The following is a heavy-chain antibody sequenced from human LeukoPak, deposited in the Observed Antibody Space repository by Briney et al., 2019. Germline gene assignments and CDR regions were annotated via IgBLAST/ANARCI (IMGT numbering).Heavy chain of an antibody. CDR3: ARERRWLQSDAFDI. D-gene: IGHD5-24*01. Sequence: SETLSLTCTVSGGSVNSGNYYWSWIRQPPGKELEWIGYIYYSGSTNYNPSLKSRVTISVDTSKNQFSLKLSSVTAADTAVYYCARERRWLQSDAFDIWGQGTMVTVSS. CDR1: GGSVNSGNYY. CDR2: IYYSGST. J-gene: IGHJ3*02. V-gene: IGHV4-61*01.